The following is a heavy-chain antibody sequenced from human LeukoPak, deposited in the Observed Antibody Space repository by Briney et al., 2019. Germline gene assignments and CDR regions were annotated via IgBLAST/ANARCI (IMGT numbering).Heavy chain of an antibody. CDR1: GGSISSYY. CDR3: ARESSGWYFDY. J-gene: IGHJ4*02. Sequence: SETLSLTCTVSGGSISSYYWSWIRQPPGKGLEWIGYIYYSGSTNYNPSLKSRATISVDTSKNQFSLKLSSVTAADTAVYYCARESSGWYFDYWGQGTLVTVSS. CDR2: IYYSGST. D-gene: IGHD6-19*01. V-gene: IGHV4-59*12.